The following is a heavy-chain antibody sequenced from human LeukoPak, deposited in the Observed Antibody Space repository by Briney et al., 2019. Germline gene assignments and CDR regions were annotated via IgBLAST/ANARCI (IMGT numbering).Heavy chain of an antibody. V-gene: IGHV3-20*04. Sequence: GGSLRLSCEDSGFTFDDYGMSWVRQAPGRGLEWVAGINWDGGSTFYADSVKGRFTISRDNAKNSLYLQMNSLRVEDTALYYCARDLSSNWYNFGYGGQGNLATVSS. CDR2: INWDGGST. J-gene: IGHJ4*02. CDR1: GFTFDDYG. D-gene: IGHD6-13*01. CDR3: ARDLSSNWYNFGY.